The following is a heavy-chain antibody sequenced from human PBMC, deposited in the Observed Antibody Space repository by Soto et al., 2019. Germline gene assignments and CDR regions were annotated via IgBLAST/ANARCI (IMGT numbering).Heavy chain of an antibody. J-gene: IGHJ4*02. V-gene: IGHV3-53*02. D-gene: IGHD3-22*01. CDR2: IYSGGRT. CDR3: AREAISSDYFDY. Sequence: EVQLVETGGGLIQPGGSLRLSCAASGSTVISNYMSWVRQAPGQGLEWVSFIYSGGRTYYADSVKGRFTISRDNSKNTLYLQMNSLRAEDTAVYYCAREAISSDYFDYWGQGTLVIVSS. CDR1: GSTVISNY.